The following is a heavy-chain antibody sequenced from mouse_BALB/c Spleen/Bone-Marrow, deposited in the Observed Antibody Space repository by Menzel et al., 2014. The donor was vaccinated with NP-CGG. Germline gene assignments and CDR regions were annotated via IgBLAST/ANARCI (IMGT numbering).Heavy chain of an antibody. CDR3: ARGMTTGFAY. J-gene: IGHJ3*01. D-gene: IGHD2-4*01. CDR1: GFTFSSFG. CDR2: ISSGSSTI. Sequence: EVKLVESGGGLVQPGGSRKLSCAASGFTFSSFGMHWVRQAPEKGLEWVAYISSGSSTIYYADTVKGRFTISRDNPKNTLFLQMTSLRSEDTAMYDCARGMTTGFAYWGQETLVTVSA. V-gene: IGHV5-17*02.